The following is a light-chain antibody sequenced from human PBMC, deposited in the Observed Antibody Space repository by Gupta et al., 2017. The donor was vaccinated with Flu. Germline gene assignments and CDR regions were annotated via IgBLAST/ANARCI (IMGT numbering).Light chain of an antibody. Sequence: TTRFPGGGDNMGREIVHWSQQRPGQAPGLFFFEDAFRPSGFPGRFSGSNSANTATLTISRAEAGDEADYYGQVWDIGIDVWVFGGGTKLTVL. J-gene: IGLJ3*02. V-gene: IGLV3-21*01. CDR1: NMGREI. CDR2: EDA. CDR3: QVWDIGIDVWV.